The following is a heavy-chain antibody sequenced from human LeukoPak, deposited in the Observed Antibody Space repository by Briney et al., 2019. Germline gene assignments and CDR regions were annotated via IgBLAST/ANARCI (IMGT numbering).Heavy chain of an antibody. CDR3: AKRIAARYWYFDL. V-gene: IGHV3-23*01. D-gene: IGHD6-6*01. CDR2: ISGGAGST. CDR1: ALTFSTYA. J-gene: IGHJ2*01. Sequence: GGSLRLSCAASALTFSTYAMSWVRQAPGKGLECVSVISGGAGSTYYADSVKGRFTISRDNSKNTLYLQMNSLRAEDTAVYYCAKRIAARYWYFDLWGRGTLVTVS.